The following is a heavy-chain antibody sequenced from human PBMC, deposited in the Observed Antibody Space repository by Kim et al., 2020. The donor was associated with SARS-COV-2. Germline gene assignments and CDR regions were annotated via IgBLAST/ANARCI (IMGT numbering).Heavy chain of an antibody. CDR2: INHSGST. J-gene: IGHJ4*02. V-gene: IGHV4-34*01. CDR3: ARAAAGMGY. Sequence: SETLSLTCAVYGGSFSGYYWSWIRQPPGKGLEWIGEINHSGSTNYNPSLKSRVTISVDTSKNQFSLKLSSVTAADTAVYYCARAAAGMGYWGQGTLVTVSS. CDR1: GGSFSGYY. D-gene: IGHD6-13*01.